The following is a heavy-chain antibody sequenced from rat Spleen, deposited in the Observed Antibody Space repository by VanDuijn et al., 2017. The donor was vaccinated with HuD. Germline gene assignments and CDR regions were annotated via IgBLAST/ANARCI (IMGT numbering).Heavy chain of an antibody. D-gene: IGHD1-2*01. V-gene: IGHV2-1*01. Sequence: QVQLKESGPGLVQPSQTLSLICTVSGFSLISNSVHWVRQPPGKGLEWMGGIWGDGSTDYNSALKSRLSISRDTSKSQVFLKMSSLQTEDTATYYCARAGSAAISLGNWFAYWGQGTLVTVSS. CDR3: ARAGSAAISLGNWFAY. J-gene: IGHJ3*01. CDR2: IWGDGST. CDR1: GFSLISNS.